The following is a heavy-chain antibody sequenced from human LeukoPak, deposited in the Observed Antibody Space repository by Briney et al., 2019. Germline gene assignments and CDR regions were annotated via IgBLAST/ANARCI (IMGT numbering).Heavy chain of an antibody. CDR1: GDSISSSGYY. J-gene: IGHJ6*04. CDR3: ARGRDTVDV. CDR2: IYYSGTT. V-gene: IGHV4-39*01. Sequence: SETLSLTCTVSGDSISSSGYYWGWIRQPPGKGLEWIGSIYYSGTTYYNPSLKSRVTISADTSKNQFSLELGSVTAADTALYYCARGRDTVDVWGKGTTVTVSS. D-gene: IGHD5-18*01.